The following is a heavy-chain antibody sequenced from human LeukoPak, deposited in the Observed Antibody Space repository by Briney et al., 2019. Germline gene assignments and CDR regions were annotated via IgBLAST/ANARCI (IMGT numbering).Heavy chain of an antibody. CDR1: GITLSNYG. J-gene: IGHJ3*02. Sequence: PGGSLRLSCAVSGITLSNYGMSWVRQAPGRGLEWVSAIRSGGDGTLYADSVKGRFTISRDNSKNTLFLQMNNMRAEDTAVYYCARYPNGDYVGAFEMWGPGTKVTVS. D-gene: IGHD4-17*01. V-gene: IGHV3-23*01. CDR3: ARYPNGDYVGAFEM. CDR2: IRSGGDGT.